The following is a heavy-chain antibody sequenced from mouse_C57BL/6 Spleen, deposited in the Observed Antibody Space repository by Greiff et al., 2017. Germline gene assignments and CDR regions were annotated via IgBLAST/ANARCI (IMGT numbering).Heavy chain of an antibody. CDR3: ARSDYYGSSYYAMDY. D-gene: IGHD1-1*01. CDR2: IYPSDSET. CDR1: GYTFTSYW. Sequence: QVQLQQPGAELVRPGSSVKLSCKASGYTFTSYWMDWVKQRPGQGLEWIGNIYPSDSETHYNQKFKDKATLTVDKSSSTAYMQLSSLTSEDSAVYYGARSDYYGSSYYAMDYWGQGTSVTVSS. V-gene: IGHV1-61*01. J-gene: IGHJ4*01.